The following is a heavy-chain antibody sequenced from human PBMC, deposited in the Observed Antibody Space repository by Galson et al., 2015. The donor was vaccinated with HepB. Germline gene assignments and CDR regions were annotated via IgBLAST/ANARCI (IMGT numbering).Heavy chain of an antibody. D-gene: IGHD6-25*01. Sequence: SLRLSCAASGFTFSSYGMHWVRQAPGKGLEWVANIDQDESEKYYVGSVKGRFTISRDNAKNSLYLQMDSLRAEDTATYYCARGDENSGDYWGQGTLVIVSS. V-gene: IGHV3-7*03. J-gene: IGHJ4*02. CDR3: ARGDENSGDY. CDR2: IDQDESEK. CDR1: GFTFSSYG.